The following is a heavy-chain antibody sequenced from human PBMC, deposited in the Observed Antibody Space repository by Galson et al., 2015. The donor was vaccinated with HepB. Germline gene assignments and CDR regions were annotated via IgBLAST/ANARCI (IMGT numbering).Heavy chain of an antibody. CDR1: GGSISSSHW. D-gene: IGHD3-3*01. CDR3: ARGSSGVFGVVITHDAFDI. CDR2: IYYSGST. V-gene: IGHV4-4*02. Sequence: ETLSLTCAVSGGSISSSHWWSWVRQPPGKGLEWIGEIYYSGSTNYNPSLKSRVSVSVDKSKNQFSLKLSSVTAADTAVYYCARGSSGVFGVVITHDAFDIWGQGTMVTVSS. J-gene: IGHJ3*02.